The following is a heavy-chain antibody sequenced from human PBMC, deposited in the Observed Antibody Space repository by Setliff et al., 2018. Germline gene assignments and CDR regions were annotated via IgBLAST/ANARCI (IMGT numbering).Heavy chain of an antibody. Sequence: PGESLKISCKGSGYSFSNFWIGWVRQMPGKGLEWMGIIYPGDSHTRYSPSFQGQVTMSADKSISTAYLQWNSLRASDTAVYYCARVNDIFTGHYASFEYWGQGTVVTVSS. CDR3: ARVNDIFTGHYASFEY. J-gene: IGHJ4*02. D-gene: IGHD3-9*01. CDR2: IYPGDSHT. V-gene: IGHV5-51*01. CDR1: GYSFSNFW.